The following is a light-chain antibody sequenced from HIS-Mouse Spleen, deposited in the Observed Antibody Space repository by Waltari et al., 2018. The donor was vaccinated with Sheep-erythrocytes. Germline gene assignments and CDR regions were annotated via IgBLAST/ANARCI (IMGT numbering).Light chain of an antibody. CDR2: DVS. J-gene: IGLJ1*01. CDR3: CSYAGSYNHV. Sequence: QSALTQPRSVSGSPGQSVTIPCTGTSSDVGGVNYVPWYHQHPGKAPKLMIYDVSKRPSGVPDRFSGSKSGNTASLTISGLQAEDEADYYCCSYAGSYNHVFATGTKVTVL. CDR1: SSDVGGVNY. V-gene: IGLV2-11*01.